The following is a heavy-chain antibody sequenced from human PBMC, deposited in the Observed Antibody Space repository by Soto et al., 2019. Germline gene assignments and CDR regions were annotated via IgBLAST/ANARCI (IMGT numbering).Heavy chain of an antibody. J-gene: IGHJ4*02. V-gene: IGHV1-69*13. Sequence: EASVKVSCKASGGAFSSYAISWVRQAPGQGLEWMGGIIPIFGTANYAQKLQGRVTITADESTSTAYMELSSLRSEDTAVYYCARVPAPHLSSSWDTPWYYFDYWGQGTLVTVSS. CDR2: IIPIFGTA. CDR1: GGAFSSYA. D-gene: IGHD6-13*01. CDR3: ARVPAPHLSSSWDTPWYYFDY.